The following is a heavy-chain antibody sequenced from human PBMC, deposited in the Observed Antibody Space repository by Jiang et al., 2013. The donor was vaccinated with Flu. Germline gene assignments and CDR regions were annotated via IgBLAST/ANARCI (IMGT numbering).Heavy chain of an antibody. CDR1: GGSISSSSYY. J-gene: IGHJ4*02. CDR3: ARRREATDFDY. V-gene: IGHV4-39*01. CDR2: IYYSGST. Sequence: SGGSISSSSYYWGWIRQPPGKGLEWIGSIYYSGSTYYNPSLKSRVTISVDTSKNQFSLKLSSVTAADTAVYYCARRREATDFDYWGQGTLVTVSS.